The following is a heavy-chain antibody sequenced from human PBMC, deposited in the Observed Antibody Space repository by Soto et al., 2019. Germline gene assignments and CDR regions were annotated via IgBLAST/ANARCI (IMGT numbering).Heavy chain of an antibody. CDR1: GFTFDDYA. V-gene: IGHV3-9*01. Sequence: EVQLVESGGGLVQPGRSLRLSCAASGFTFDDYAMHWVRQAPGKGLEWVSGISWNSGSIGYADSVKGRFTISRDNAKNSRDLQMNSLRSEDTALYYCAKDMGYDLSPLGYFDYWGQGTLVTVSS. D-gene: IGHD5-12*01. CDR3: AKDMGYDLSPLGYFDY. CDR2: ISWNSGSI. J-gene: IGHJ4*02.